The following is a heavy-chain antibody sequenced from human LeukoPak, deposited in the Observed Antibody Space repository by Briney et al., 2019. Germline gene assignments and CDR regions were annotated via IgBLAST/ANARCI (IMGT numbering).Heavy chain of an antibody. CDR3: AKGFEEWLNYFDY. V-gene: IGHV3-30*02. CDR1: GFTFSSYG. Sequence: GGSLRLSCAASGFTFSSYGMHWVRQAPGKGLEWVAFIRYDGSNKYYADSVKGRFTISRDNSKNTLYLQMNSLRAEDTAVYYCAKGFEEWLNYFDYWGQGTPVTVSS. J-gene: IGHJ4*02. D-gene: IGHD3-3*01. CDR2: IRYDGSNK.